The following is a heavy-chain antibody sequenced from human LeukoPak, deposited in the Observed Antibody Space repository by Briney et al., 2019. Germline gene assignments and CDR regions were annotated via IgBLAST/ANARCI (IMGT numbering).Heavy chain of an antibody. J-gene: IGHJ4*02. CDR2: IKQDGSEK. Sequence: PGGSLRLSCAASGFTFSSYWMSWVRQAPGKGLEWVANIKQDGSEKYYVDSVKGRFTISRDNAKNSLYLQMNSLRAEDTAVYYCASGLTAESFDYWGQGTLVTVSS. D-gene: IGHD6-19*01. V-gene: IGHV3-7*01. CDR3: ASGLTAESFDY. CDR1: GFTFSSYW.